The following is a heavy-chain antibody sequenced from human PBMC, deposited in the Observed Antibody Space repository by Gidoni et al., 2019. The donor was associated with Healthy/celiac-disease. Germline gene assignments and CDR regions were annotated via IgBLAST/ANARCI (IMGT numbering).Heavy chain of an antibody. CDR2: IIPIFGIA. V-gene: IGHV1-69*02. CDR3: ATQGGDFLEWFSPFEFDY. CDR1: GGTFSSYP. Sequence: QVQLVQSGAEVKKTGSSVKVSCKASGGTFSSYPISWVRQAPGQGLEWMGRIIPIFGIANYAQKFQGRVTITADKSTSTAYMELSSLRSEDTAVYYCATQGGDFLEWFSPFEFDYWGQGTLVTVSS. J-gene: IGHJ4*02. D-gene: IGHD3-3*01.